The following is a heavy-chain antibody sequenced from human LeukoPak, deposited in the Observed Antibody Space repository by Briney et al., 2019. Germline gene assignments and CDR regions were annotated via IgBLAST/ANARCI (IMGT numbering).Heavy chain of an antibody. J-gene: IGHJ6*02. V-gene: IGHV1-46*01. D-gene: IGHD5/OR15-5a*01. Sequence: GASVKVSCKTSGYTFTTYYMHWVRQAPGQGRECMGIINPSGGSTSYAQKFQGRVTMTRDTSTSTVYMELSSLRSEDTAVYYCARESIVSLGDRNYYYGMDVWGQGTTVTVSS. CDR1: GYTFTTYY. CDR2: INPSGGST. CDR3: ARESIVSLGDRNYYYGMDV.